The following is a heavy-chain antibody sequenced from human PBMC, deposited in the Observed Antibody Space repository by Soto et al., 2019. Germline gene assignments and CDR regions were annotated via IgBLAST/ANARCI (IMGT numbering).Heavy chain of an antibody. CDR2: ISYDGSNS. CDR3: AKHPGGRSYYPILSFYFQY. CDR1: GLTLDAYG. V-gene: IGHV3-30*18. D-gene: IGHD1-26*01. Sequence: QVQLVESGGGVVQPGTSLRLSCAASGLTLDAYGRHWVRQAPGKGLEWVASISYDGSNSYYVDSVRGRFTISRDNSKSTVFLQMNGLRTEDTAVYYCAKHPGGRSYYPILSFYFQYWGRGSLVTVSS. J-gene: IGHJ4*02.